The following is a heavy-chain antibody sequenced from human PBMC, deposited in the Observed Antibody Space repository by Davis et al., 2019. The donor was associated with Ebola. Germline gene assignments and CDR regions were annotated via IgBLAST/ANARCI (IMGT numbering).Heavy chain of an antibody. CDR2: IYSGGSI. Sequence: GESLKISCAASGFIVSSNYMNWVRQAPGKGLEWVSVIYSGGSIYYADSVKGRFTISRDKSKNTVYLQMNSLRDEDTAVYYCARGGHMDVWGQGTTVIVSS. J-gene: IGHJ6*02. V-gene: IGHV3-53*01. CDR1: GFIVSSNY. CDR3: ARGGHMDV. D-gene: IGHD3-16*01.